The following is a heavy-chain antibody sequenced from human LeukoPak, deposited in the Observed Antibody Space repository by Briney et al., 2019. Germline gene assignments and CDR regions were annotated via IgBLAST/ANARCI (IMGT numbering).Heavy chain of an antibody. J-gene: IGHJ3*02. CDR2: MNPNSGNT. D-gene: IGHD6-13*01. Sequence: GASVKVSCTASGYTFTSYDINWVRQATGQGLEWMGWMNPNSGNTGYAQKFQGRVTMTRNTSISTAYMELSSLRSEDTAVCYCARAAAGTDAFDIWGQGTMVTVSS. V-gene: IGHV1-8*01. CDR3: ARAAAGTDAFDI. CDR1: GYTFTSYD.